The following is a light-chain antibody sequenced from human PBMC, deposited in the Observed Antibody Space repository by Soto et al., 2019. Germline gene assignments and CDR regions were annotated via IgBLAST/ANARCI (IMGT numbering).Light chain of an antibody. J-gene: IGKJ1*01. CDR1: QSVSGNY. CDR3: QQYGGSPRT. V-gene: IGKV3-20*01. Sequence: EIVLTQSPGTLSLSPGERATLSCRASQSVSGNYLVWYQQKRGQAPRLLIYGASNRATGIPDRFSGSGSGTDFTITISRLEPEDFAVYYCQQYGGSPRTFGQGTKVEIK. CDR2: GAS.